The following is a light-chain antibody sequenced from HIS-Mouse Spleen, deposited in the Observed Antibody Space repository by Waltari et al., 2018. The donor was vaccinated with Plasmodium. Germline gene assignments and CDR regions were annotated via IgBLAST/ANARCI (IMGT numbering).Light chain of an antibody. V-gene: IGKV4-1*01. CDR3: QQYYSTPYT. CDR1: QSVLFSSNNKNY. CDR2: WAS. J-gene: IGKJ2*01. Sequence: DIVMTQSPHSLAVSLGERATTHCKSSQSVLFSSNNKNYLAWYQQKPGQPPKLLIYWASTRESGVPDRFSGSGSGTDFTLTISSLQAEDVAVYYCQQYYSTPYTFGQGTKLEIK.